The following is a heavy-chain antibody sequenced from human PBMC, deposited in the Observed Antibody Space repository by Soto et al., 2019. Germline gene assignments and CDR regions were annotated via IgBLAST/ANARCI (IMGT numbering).Heavy chain of an antibody. CDR2: TYYSGST. Sequence: VAGGKSVGLGGRCILKKKNPGKGLEWIGYTYYSGSTYYNPSLKSRVTISVDTSKNQFSLKLSSVTATDTAVYYCARHVNLPLAGTGFDSSGRRTLVTVPS. V-gene: IGHV4-31*02. J-gene: IGHJ4*02. CDR3: ARHVNLPLAGTGFDS. D-gene: IGHD6-19*01. CDR1: GGKSVGLGGR.